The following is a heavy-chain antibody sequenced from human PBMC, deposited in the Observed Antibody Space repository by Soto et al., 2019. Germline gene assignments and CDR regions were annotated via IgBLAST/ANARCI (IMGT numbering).Heavy chain of an antibody. CDR2: IYHSGST. V-gene: IGHV4-4*02. CDR1: GGSISSSNW. J-gene: IGHJ4*02. CDR3: ARAAVVKLLWFGGYDY. D-gene: IGHD3-10*01. Sequence: QVQLQESGPGLVKPSGTLSLTCAVSGGSISSSNWWSWVRQPPGKGLEWIGEIYHSGSTNYNPSRKSGVIISVDKSKNRFSLKLSSVTAADTAVYYCARAAVVKLLWFGGYDYWGQGTLVTVSS.